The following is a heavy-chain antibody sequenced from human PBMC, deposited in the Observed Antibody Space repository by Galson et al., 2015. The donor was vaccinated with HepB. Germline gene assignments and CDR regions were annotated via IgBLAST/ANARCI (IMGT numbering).Heavy chain of an antibody. CDR1: GGTFRSYA. Sequence: SVKVSCKASGGTFRSYAINWVRQAPGQGLEWMGGIIPISGSADYAQKFQGRVTITADEPTSTVYIELSSLRSEDTALYYCATEEHDTIVGASAVFDFWGQGTLVTVSS. CDR3: ATEEHDTIVGASAVFDF. CDR2: IIPISGSA. V-gene: IGHV1-69*13. J-gene: IGHJ4*02. D-gene: IGHD1-26*01.